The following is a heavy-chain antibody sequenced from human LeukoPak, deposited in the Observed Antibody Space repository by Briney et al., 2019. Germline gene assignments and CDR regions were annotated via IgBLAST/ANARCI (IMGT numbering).Heavy chain of an antibody. Sequence: GGSLRLSCAASGFTFSSYAMSWVRQAPGKGLEWVSSISGSGGSTYYADSVKGRFTISRDNSKNTLYLQMNSLRAEDTAVYYCAKDPAPFCSGGSCYVDYWGQGTLVTVSS. CDR1: GFTFSSYA. CDR2: ISGSGGST. D-gene: IGHD2-15*01. CDR3: AKDPAPFCSGGSCYVDY. J-gene: IGHJ4*02. V-gene: IGHV3-23*01.